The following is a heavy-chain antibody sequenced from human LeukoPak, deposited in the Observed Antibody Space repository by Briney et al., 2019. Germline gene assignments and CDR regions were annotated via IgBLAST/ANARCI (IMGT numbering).Heavy chain of an antibody. J-gene: IGHJ4*02. CDR1: GYTLTELS. Sequence: GASVKVSCKVSGYTLTELSMHWVRQAPGKGLEWMGGFDPEDGETIYAQKFQGRVTMTEDTSTDTAYMELSSLRSEDTAVYYCATPAPYYYGSGSYYGFDYWGQGTLVTVSS. V-gene: IGHV1-24*01. CDR3: ATPAPYYYGSGSYYGFDY. CDR2: FDPEDGET. D-gene: IGHD3-10*01.